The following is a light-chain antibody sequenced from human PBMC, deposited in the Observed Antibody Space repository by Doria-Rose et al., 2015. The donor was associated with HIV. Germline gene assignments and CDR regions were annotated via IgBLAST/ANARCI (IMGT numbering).Light chain of an antibody. CDR2: DAS. CDR1: QRVKSSY. CDR3: QQYGTSRGA. J-gene: IGKJ5*01. V-gene: IGKV3-20*01. Sequence: TQSPGTLSLSPGERATLSCRASQRVKSSYLAWYQQKPGQAPELLIYDASTRATGIPDRFSGSGSGTDFTLTISRLEPEDVAVYYCQQYGTSRGAFGQGTRLEIK.